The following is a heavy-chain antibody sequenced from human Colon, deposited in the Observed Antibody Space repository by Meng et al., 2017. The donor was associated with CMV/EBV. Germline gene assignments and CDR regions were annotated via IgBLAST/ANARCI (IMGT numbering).Heavy chain of an antibody. Sequence: SLPCTVSGDPVSGGSYCWTWIRQAPGKGLEWIGYIYNSVSTNYYPSLKIRVTISVDTSKNQFSLKLTSVTAADTAVYYCARDQPADYWGQGTLVTVSS. CDR2: IYNSVST. J-gene: IGHJ4*02. CDR3: ARDQPADY. V-gene: IGHV4-61*01. CDR1: GDPVSGGSYC.